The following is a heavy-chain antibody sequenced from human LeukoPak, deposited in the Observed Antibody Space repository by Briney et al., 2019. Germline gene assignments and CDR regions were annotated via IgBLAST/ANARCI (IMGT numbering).Heavy chain of an antibody. Sequence: ASVKVSCKASGYTFTGYYMHWVRQAPGQGLEWMGWINPNSGGTNYAQKFQGWVTMTRDTSISTAHMELSRLRSDDTAVYYCARGARRFGESYPYYWGQGTLVTVSS. D-gene: IGHD3-10*01. CDR1: GYTFTGYY. V-gene: IGHV1-2*04. CDR2: INPNSGGT. J-gene: IGHJ4*02. CDR3: ARGARRFGESYPYY.